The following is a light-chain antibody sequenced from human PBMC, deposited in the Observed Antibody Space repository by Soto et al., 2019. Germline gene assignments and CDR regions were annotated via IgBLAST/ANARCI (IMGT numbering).Light chain of an antibody. J-gene: IGKJ3*01. CDR1: QSIGNY. CDR3: QQRSSWPFT. V-gene: IGKV3-11*01. CDR2: ATS. Sequence: EVVLTQSPATLSLSPGEGATLSCRASQSIGNYLAWYQQKPGQAPRLLIYATSNRATGIPARFSGSGSGTDFTLTISSLEPEDFAVYYGQQRSSWPFTFXPGTKLDIK.